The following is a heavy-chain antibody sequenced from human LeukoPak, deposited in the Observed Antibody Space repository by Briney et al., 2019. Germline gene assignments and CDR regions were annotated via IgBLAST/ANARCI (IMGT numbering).Heavy chain of an antibody. CDR3: ATLTGGDDAFDI. CDR1: GGSISSYY. J-gene: IGHJ3*02. Sequence: SETLSLTCTVSGGSISSYYWIWIRQPPGKGLEWIGYIFYTGSTNYNPSLKSRVTISVLTSKNRFSMKLSSVTAADTAVYYCATLTGGDDAFDIWGQGTMVTVSS. V-gene: IGHV4-59*01. D-gene: IGHD4-23*01. CDR2: IFYTGST.